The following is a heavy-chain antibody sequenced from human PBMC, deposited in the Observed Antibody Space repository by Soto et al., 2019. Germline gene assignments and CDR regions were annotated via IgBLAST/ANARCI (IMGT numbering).Heavy chain of an antibody. J-gene: IGHJ6*02. CDR1: GGTFSSYA. D-gene: IGHD3-10*01. CDR3: ASRGGWLESAAYYYYGMDV. Sequence: GASVKVSCKASGGTFSSYAISWVRQAPGQGLEWMGGIIPIFGTANYAQKFQGRVTITADESTSTAYMELSSLRSEDTAVYYCASRGGWLESAAYYYYGMDVWGQGTTVTVSS. CDR2: IIPIFGTA. V-gene: IGHV1-69*13.